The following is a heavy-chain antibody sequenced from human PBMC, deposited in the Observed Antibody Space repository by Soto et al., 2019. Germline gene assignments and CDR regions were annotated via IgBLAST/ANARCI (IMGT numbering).Heavy chain of an antibody. CDR3: ARALYCSGGSCYFDH. D-gene: IGHD2-15*01. CDR1: GDSFSRYG. J-gene: IGHJ4*02. V-gene: IGHV1-18*01. Sequence: ASVKVSCETSGDSFSRYGFTWVRQAPRQGLEWMGWISAYNGNTNHAQKFQGRVTVTTDTSTSTAYMELRSLRSDDTAVYYCARALYCSGGSCYFDHWGQGTLVTVSS. CDR2: ISAYNGNT.